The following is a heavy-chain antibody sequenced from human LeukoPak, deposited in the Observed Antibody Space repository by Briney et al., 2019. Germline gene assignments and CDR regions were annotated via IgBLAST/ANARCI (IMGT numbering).Heavy chain of an antibody. J-gene: IGHJ4*02. Sequence: SETLSLTCTVSGDSISSHYWSWIRQTPGKGLEWIGYISYNGSPYYNPSLRSRVTISVDTSKNQFSLKLSSVTAADTAVYSCARDHACSNGVCSYFDYWGQGTLVTVSS. CDR3: ARDHACSNGVCSYFDY. D-gene: IGHD2-8*01. CDR1: GDSISSHY. CDR2: ISYNGSP. V-gene: IGHV4-59*11.